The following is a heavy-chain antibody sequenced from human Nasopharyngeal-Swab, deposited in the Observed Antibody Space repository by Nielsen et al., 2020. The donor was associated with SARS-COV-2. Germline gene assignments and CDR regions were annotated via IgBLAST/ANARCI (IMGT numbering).Heavy chain of an antibody. Sequence: GGSLRLSCAASGFTFNNYNFNWVRQAPGKGLEWVSSISSSSSYIYCADSVKGRFTISRDNSKNSLYLQINSLRVEDTAMYYCARDTYHFWSGYRYFDSWGQGTLVTVSS. J-gene: IGHJ4*02. CDR1: GFTFNNYN. D-gene: IGHD3-3*01. CDR2: ISSSSSYI. V-gene: IGHV3-21*01. CDR3: ARDTYHFWSGYRYFDS.